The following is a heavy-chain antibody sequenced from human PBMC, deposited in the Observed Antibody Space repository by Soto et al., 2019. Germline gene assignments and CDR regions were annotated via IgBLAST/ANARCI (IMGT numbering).Heavy chain of an antibody. CDR3: AREKGDYIWWSYRTDLFDY. CDR1: GGTFSSYT. Sequence: SVKVSCKASGGTFSSYTISWVRQAPGQGLEWMGRIIPILGIANYAQKFQGRVTITADKSTSTAYMELSSLRSEDTAVYYCAREKGDYIWWSYRTDLFDYWGQGTLVTVSS. D-gene: IGHD3-16*02. V-gene: IGHV1-69*04. CDR2: IIPILGIA. J-gene: IGHJ4*02.